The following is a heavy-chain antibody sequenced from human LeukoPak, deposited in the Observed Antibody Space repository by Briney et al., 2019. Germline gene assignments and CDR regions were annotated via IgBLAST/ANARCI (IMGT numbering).Heavy chain of an antibody. D-gene: IGHD3-22*01. CDR2: ISGYNGNT. V-gene: IGHV1-18*01. CDR1: GYTFTSYG. CDR3: ARGGWYYYESSGYYLIDY. J-gene: IGHJ4*02. Sequence: GASVKVSCKASGYTFTSYGISWVRQAPGQGLEWMGWISGYNGNTKYAQKFQARVTLTTDTSTSTAYMELWSLRSDDTALYYCARGGWYYYESSGYYLIDYWGQGTLVTVSS.